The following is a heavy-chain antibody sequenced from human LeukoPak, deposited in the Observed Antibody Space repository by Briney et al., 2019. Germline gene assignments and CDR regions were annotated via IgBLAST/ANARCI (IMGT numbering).Heavy chain of an antibody. V-gene: IGHV1-46*01. CDR1: GYTFTSYF. J-gene: IGHJ4*02. Sequence: ASVKVSCKASGYTFTSYFMHWMRQAPGQGPEWMGIINPRGGSTDYSQKFQDRVTMTSDTSTSTVYMELRSLRSEDTAVYYCAKDQAGIYDILTGYPEDWGQGTLVTVSS. CDR3: AKDQAGIYDILTGYPED. CDR2: INPRGGST. D-gene: IGHD3-9*01.